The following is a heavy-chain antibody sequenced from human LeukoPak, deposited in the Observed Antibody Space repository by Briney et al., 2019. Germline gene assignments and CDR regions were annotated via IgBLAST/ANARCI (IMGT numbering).Heavy chain of an antibody. CDR1: GASVSSGSFY. J-gene: IGHJ5*02. CDR2: IYTSGSTTSVST. D-gene: IGHD3-22*01. V-gene: IGHV4-61*10. Sequence: PSETLSLTCTVSGASVSSGSFYWSWIRQPAGKGLEWLGRIYTSGSTTSVSTNYNPSLKSRVTISGDKSKNHFSLRLSSVTAADTAVYYCARVDYDSRGSYYDNWFDPWGQGSLVTVSS. CDR3: ARVDYDSRGSYYDNWFDP.